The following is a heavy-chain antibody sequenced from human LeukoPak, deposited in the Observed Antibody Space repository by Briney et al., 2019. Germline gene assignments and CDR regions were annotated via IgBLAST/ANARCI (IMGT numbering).Heavy chain of an antibody. Sequence: GGSLRLSCSVSGFTFSTYDMHWVRQAPGKGLEYVSAISSNGDDTYYADSVKGRFTISRDNSKNTLYLQMSSLRADDTAVYYCVRGTGYWGQGTLVTVSS. CDR2: ISSNGDDT. J-gene: IGHJ4*02. CDR1: GFTFSTYD. V-gene: IGHV3-64D*06. CDR3: VRGTGY.